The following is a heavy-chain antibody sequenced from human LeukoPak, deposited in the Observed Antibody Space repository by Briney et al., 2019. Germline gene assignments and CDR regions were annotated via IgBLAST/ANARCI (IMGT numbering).Heavy chain of an antibody. J-gene: IGHJ4*02. CDR1: GYTFTSYY. Sequence: GASAKVSCKASGYTFTSYYMHWVRQAPGQGLEWMGIINPSGGSTSYAQKFQGRVTMTRDMSTSTVYMELSSLRSEDTAVYYCARVSGSYRYYFDYWGQGTLVTVSS. D-gene: IGHD1-26*01. CDR3: ARVSGSYRYYFDY. V-gene: IGHV1-46*01. CDR2: INPSGGST.